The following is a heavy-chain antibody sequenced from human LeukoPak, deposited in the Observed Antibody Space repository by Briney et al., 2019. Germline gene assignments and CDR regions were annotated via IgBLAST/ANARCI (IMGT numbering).Heavy chain of an antibody. V-gene: IGHV3-23*01. CDR3: AKDKHCSSTSCYEGYYYYYMDV. CDR2: ISGSGGST. CDR1: GFTFSSYA. J-gene: IGHJ6*03. D-gene: IGHD2-2*01. Sequence: GGSLRLSCAASGFTFSSYAMSWVRQAPGKGLEWVSAISGSGGSTYYADSVKGRFTISRDNSKNTLYLQMNSLRAEDTAVYYCAKDKHCSSTSCYEGYYYYYMDVWGKGTTVTVSS.